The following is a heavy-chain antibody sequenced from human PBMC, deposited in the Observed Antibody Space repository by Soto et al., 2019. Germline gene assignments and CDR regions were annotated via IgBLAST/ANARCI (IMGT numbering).Heavy chain of an antibody. D-gene: IGHD4-17*01. CDR2: IYYSGST. CDR1: GGSISNYY. Sequence: QVQLQESGPGLVKPSETLSLTCTVSGGSISNYYWSWIRQPPGKGLEWIGYIYYSGSTSCNPSLKSRVTISVDTSKNQFSLKLTSVTAADTAVYYCARELNGDYVTYWGQGTLVTVSS. J-gene: IGHJ4*02. V-gene: IGHV4-59*01. CDR3: ARELNGDYVTY.